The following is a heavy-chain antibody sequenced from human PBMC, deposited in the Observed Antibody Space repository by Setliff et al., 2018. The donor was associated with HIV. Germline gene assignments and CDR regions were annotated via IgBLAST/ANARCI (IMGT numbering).Heavy chain of an antibody. CDR2: ISTTGST. J-gene: IGHJ6*03. Sequence: TSETLSLTCTVSGDSISSGSYFWIWIRQPAGKGLEWIGHISTTGSTNYNPSLKSRVIMSVYTSRNQFSLKLSSVTAADTAVYYCARGHDNKYYYFYYMDVWGKGTTVTVSS. V-gene: IGHV4-61*09. CDR3: ARGHDNKYYYFYYMDV. D-gene: IGHD3-9*01. CDR1: GDSISSGSYF.